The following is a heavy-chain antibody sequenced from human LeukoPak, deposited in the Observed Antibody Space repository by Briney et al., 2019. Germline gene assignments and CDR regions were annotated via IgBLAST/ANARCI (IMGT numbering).Heavy chain of an antibody. J-gene: IGHJ3*02. D-gene: IGHD2-15*01. CDR2: ISYSGNT. V-gene: IGHV4-39*01. Sequence: SETLSLTCTVCGGSIMSSDYHWGWVRQPPGKGLESIGTISYSGNTDYNPSLRSRVTISVDTSNNQFSLRLGSVTAADTAVYHCARHCCSGPAKRVFDIWGQGTMVTVSS. CDR3: ARHCCSGPAKRVFDI. CDR1: GGSIMSSDYH.